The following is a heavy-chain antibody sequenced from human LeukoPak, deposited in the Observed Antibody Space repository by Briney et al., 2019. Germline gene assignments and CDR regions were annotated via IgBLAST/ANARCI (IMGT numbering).Heavy chain of an antibody. J-gene: IGHJ3*02. V-gene: IGHV3-30*03. Sequence: GGSLRLSCAASGFTFSSYGMHWVRQAPGKGLEWVAVISYDGSNKYYADSVKGRFTISRDNSKNTLYLQMNSLRAEDTAVYYCARVRWYYDSSGYYSGAFDIWGQGTMVTVSS. D-gene: IGHD3-22*01. CDR3: ARVRWYYDSSGYYSGAFDI. CDR2: ISYDGSNK. CDR1: GFTFSSYG.